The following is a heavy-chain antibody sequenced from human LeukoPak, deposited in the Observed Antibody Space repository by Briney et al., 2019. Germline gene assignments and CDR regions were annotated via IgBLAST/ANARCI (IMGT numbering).Heavy chain of an antibody. D-gene: IGHD6-13*01. V-gene: IGHV1-69*05. Sequence: ASVKVSCKASGGTFSSYAISWVRQAPGQGLEWMGGIIPIFGTANYAQKFQGRVTITTDESTSTAYMELRSLKSEDTAVYYCARPGRGSSHFDSWGQGTLVTVSS. CDR2: IIPIFGTA. CDR3: ARPGRGSSHFDS. CDR1: GGTFSSYA. J-gene: IGHJ4*02.